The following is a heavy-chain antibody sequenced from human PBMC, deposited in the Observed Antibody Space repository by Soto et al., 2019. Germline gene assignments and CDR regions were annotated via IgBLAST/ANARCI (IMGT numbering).Heavy chain of an antibody. J-gene: IGHJ4*02. V-gene: IGHV4-4*02. CDR3: ARRWGAGRVDS. Sequence: QVQLQESGPGLVKPSGTLSLTCAVSGGSISSSNWWSWVRQPPGKGLEWIGEIYHSGNTNYNPSLKIRVTMAGDKSRNQFSLTLSSVPAADTAVYYCARRWGAGRVDSWGQGTLVTVSS. CDR1: GGSISSSNW. CDR2: IYHSGNT. D-gene: IGHD1-26*01.